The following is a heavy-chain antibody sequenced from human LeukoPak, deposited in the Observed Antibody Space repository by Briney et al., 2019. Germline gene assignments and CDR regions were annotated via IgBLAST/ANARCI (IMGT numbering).Heavy chain of an antibody. J-gene: IGHJ4*02. V-gene: IGHV3-23*01. Sequence: GGSLRLSCAASGFTFSIYAMSWVRQAPGKGLQWVSSITSSGDGTYYADSVKGRFTISRGNSENMLYLQMNSLRVEDTAVYFCAKDRPNYYGSNGHYYRRDGDYWGQGTLVTVSS. CDR1: GFTFSIYA. CDR3: AKDRPNYYGSNGHYYRRDGDY. D-gene: IGHD3-22*01. CDR2: ITSSGDGT.